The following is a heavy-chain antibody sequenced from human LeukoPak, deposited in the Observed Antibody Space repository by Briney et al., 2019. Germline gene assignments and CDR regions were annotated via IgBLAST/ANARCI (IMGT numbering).Heavy chain of an antibody. CDR1: GYTFTSYG. J-gene: IGHJ6*02. CDR2: ISAYNGNT. Sequence: GASVKVSCKASGYTFTSYGISWVRQAPGQGLEWMGGISAYNGNTNYAQKLQGSVTITTDTSTSTAYTELRSLRSDDTAVYYCARGSSSGYVSILNGMDVWGQGTTVTVSS. CDR3: ARGSSSGYVSILNGMDV. V-gene: IGHV1-18*01. D-gene: IGHD6-13*01.